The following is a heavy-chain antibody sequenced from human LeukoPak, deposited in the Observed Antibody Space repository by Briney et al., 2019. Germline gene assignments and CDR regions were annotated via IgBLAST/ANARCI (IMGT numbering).Heavy chain of an antibody. Sequence: GGSLRLSCAASGFTFSSYSMNWVRQAPGKGLEWVSSISSSSSYIYYADSVKGRFTISRDNAKNSLYLQMNSLRAEDTAVYYCARDSIYYDSSGLGSWGQGTLVTVSS. J-gene: IGHJ4*02. CDR2: ISSSSSYI. V-gene: IGHV3-21*01. D-gene: IGHD3-22*01. CDR3: ARDSIYYDSSGLGS. CDR1: GFTFSSYS.